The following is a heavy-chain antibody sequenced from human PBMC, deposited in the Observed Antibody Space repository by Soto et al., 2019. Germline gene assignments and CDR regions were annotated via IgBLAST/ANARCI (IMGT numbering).Heavy chain of an antibody. J-gene: IGHJ4*02. Sequence: QVQLVESGGGMVQPGRSLRLSCAASGFTFSSYGMHWVRQPPGKGLEWVAAISYDGSNEHYADSVKGRFTISRDNSKITVYLQMNSLRTEDTAVYYCAKDTYYHDSTGYYVFDYWGQGTLVTVSS. D-gene: IGHD3-22*01. V-gene: IGHV3-30*18. CDR2: ISYDGSNE. CDR3: AKDTYYHDSTGYYVFDY. CDR1: GFTFSSYG.